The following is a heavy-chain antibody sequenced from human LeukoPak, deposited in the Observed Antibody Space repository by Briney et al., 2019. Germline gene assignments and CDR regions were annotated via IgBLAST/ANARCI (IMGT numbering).Heavy chain of an antibody. J-gene: IGHJ6*02. V-gene: IGHV1-69*04. Sequence: SVKVSCKASGGTFTSYAFSWVRRAPGQGLEWMGRIIPLIGVTDSAQKFRDRVTITADKSTSTAYMELTSLRSEDTAVYYCATYNVDNYDTSDGMDVWGQGTSVTVSS. CDR2: IIPLIGVT. CDR1: GGTFTSYA. D-gene: IGHD3-22*01. CDR3: ATYNVDNYDTSDGMDV.